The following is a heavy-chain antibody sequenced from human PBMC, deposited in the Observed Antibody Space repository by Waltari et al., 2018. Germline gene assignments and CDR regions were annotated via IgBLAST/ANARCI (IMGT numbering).Heavy chain of an antibody. V-gene: IGHV3-23*01. CDR3: AQGFRDFDY. D-gene: IGHD3-10*01. CDR1: GFTLSSHA. Sequence: EVQLLESGGGLVQPGGSQTLSCAASGFTLSSHAMSWVRQAPGKGLEWVSTINEGGGGTDYADSVKGRFTISRDNSKSTLYLRMNSLRAEDTAVYYCAQGFRDFDYWGQGTLVTVSS. J-gene: IGHJ4*02. CDR2: INEGGGGT.